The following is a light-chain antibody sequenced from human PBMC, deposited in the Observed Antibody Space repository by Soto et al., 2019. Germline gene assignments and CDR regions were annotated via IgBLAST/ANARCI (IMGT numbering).Light chain of an antibody. CDR3: SSYAGSMNLI. J-gene: IGLJ2*01. CDR2: EVT. CDR1: SSDVGGHNY. V-gene: IGLV2-8*01. Sequence: QSALTQPPSASGSPGQSVTISCTGTSSDVGGHNYVSWYQQYPGKAPKLIIYEVTKRPSGVPDRFSGSKSVNTASLTVSGLQAEDEADYYCSSYAGSMNLIFGGGTKLIVL.